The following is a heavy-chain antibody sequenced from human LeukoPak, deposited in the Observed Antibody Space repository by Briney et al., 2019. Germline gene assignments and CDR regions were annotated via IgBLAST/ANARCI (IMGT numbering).Heavy chain of an antibody. D-gene: IGHD6-19*01. Sequence: GGSLRLSCAASGFTFSSYAMHWVRQAPGKGLERVAVISYDGSNKYYADSVKGRFTISRDNSKNTLYLQMNSLRAEDTAVYYCARDDGAAPIAVAGTNYFDYWGQGTLVTVSS. CDR2: ISYDGSNK. V-gene: IGHV3-30-3*01. CDR3: ARDDGAAPIAVAGTNYFDY. J-gene: IGHJ4*02. CDR1: GFTFSSYA.